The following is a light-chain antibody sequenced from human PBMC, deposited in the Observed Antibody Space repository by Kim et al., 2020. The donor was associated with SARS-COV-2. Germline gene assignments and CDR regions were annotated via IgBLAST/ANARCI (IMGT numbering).Light chain of an antibody. CDR2: KTT. Sequence: SASIGCMVTITCRASQSISSWLAWYQQKPGKAPKLLIYKTTGLETGDPARFSGRGSGTQFTLSINNLQPDDFATYYCQQYSSYPYTFGQGTKLEI. V-gene: IGKV1-5*03. J-gene: IGKJ2*01. CDR3: QQYSSYPYT. CDR1: QSISSW.